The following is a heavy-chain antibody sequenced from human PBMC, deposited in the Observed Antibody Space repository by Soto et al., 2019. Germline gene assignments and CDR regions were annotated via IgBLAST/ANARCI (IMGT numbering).Heavy chain of an antibody. Sequence: GSLRLSCAASGFTFSSYSMNWVRQAPGKGLEWVSSISSSSSYIYYADSVKGRFTISRDNAKNSLYLQMNSLRAEDTAVYYCARVRRFLEWWWGNYYYYYMDVWGKGTTVTVSS. CDR3: ARVRRFLEWWWGNYYYYYMDV. CDR2: ISSSSSYI. D-gene: IGHD3-3*01. J-gene: IGHJ6*03. V-gene: IGHV3-21*01. CDR1: GFTFSSYS.